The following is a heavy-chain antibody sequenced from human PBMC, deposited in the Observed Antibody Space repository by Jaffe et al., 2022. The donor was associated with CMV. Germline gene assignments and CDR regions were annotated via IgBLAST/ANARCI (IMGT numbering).Heavy chain of an antibody. CDR1: GGSISSSSYY. CDR3: ASQYYYDSSGYYLYYYYYYMDV. Sequence: QLQLQESGPGLVKPSETLSLTCTVSGGSISSSSYYWGWIRQPPGKGLEWIGSIYYSGSTYYNPSLKSRVTISVDTSKNQFSLKLSSVTAADTAVYYCASQYYYDSSGYYLYYYYYYMDVWGKGTTVTVSS. CDR2: IYYSGST. V-gene: IGHV4-39*01. D-gene: IGHD3-22*01. J-gene: IGHJ6*03.